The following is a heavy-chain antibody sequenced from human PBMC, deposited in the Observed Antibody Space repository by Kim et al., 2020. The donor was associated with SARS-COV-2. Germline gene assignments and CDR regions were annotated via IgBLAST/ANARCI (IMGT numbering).Heavy chain of an antibody. Sequence: SETLSLTCTVSGGSISRYHWSWIRQPPGKGLEWIGYIYNGGNADYNPSLKSRVTISLDTSKSQFSLKLSSVTAADTAVYYCVRASSFRGIGVDYWGQGTL. CDR1: GGSISRYH. CDR3: VRASSFRGIGVDY. D-gene: IGHD3-10*01. J-gene: IGHJ4*02. CDR2: IYNGGNA. V-gene: IGHV4-59*08.